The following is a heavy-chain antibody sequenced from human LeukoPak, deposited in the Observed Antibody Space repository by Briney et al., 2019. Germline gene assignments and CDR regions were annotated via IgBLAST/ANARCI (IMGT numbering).Heavy chain of an antibody. Sequence: GGSLRLSFAASGFTFSSYAMSWVRQAPGKGLEWVGFIRSKAYGGTTEYAASVKGRFTISRDDSKSIAYLQMNSLKTEDTAVYYCTRDSMGDYGDNLFDYWGQGTLVTVSS. CDR2: IRSKAYGGTT. V-gene: IGHV3-49*04. D-gene: IGHD4/OR15-4a*01. CDR1: GFTFSSYA. CDR3: TRDSMGDYGDNLFDY. J-gene: IGHJ4*02.